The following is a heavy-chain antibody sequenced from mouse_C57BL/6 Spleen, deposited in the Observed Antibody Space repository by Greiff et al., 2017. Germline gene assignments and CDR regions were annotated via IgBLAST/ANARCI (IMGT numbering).Heavy chain of an antibody. CDR3: ARELWLDY. CDR1: GYSITSGYY. J-gene: IGHJ2*01. D-gene: IGHD1-1*02. CDR2: ISYDGSN. V-gene: IGHV3-6*01. Sequence: EVQLMESGPGLVKPSQSLSLTCSVTGYSITSGYYWNWIRQFPGNKLEWMGYISYDGSNNYNPSLKNRISITRDTSKNQFFLKLNSVTTEDTATYYGARELWLDYWGQGTTLTVSS.